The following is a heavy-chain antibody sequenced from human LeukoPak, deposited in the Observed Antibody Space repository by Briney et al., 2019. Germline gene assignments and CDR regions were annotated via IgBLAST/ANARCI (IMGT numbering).Heavy chain of an antibody. CDR2: IIPVFGTP. D-gene: IGHD3-3*01. V-gene: IGHV1-69*06. CDR1: GGTFSNSG. J-gene: IGHJ4*02. CDR3: ARERLARFLYFDY. Sequence: VASVKVSCKTSGGTFSNSGISWVRQAPGQGPEWMGGIIPVFGTPNYAQKFQGRLTITADRSTTTAYMELSSLTSDDTAVYYCARERLARFLYFDYWGQGALVAVSS.